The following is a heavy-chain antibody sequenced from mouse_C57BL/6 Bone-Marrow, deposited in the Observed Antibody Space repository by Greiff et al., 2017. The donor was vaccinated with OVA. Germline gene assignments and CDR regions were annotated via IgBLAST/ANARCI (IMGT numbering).Heavy chain of an antibody. CDR1: GYTFTSYD. V-gene: IGHV1-85*01. D-gene: IGHD2-4*01. Sequence: LQESGPELVKPGASVKLSCKASGYTFTSYDINWVKQRPGQGLEWIGWIYPRDGSTKYNEKFKGKATLTVDTSSSTAYMELHSLTSEDSAVYFCTYDFSWFAYWGQGTLVTVSA. CDR2: IYPRDGST. CDR3: TYDFSWFAY. J-gene: IGHJ3*01.